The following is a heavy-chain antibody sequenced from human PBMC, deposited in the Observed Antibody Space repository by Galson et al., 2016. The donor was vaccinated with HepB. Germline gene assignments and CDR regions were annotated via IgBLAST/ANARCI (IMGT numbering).Heavy chain of an antibody. CDR2: IHSSGIT. V-gene: IGHV4-61*01. Sequence: SETLSLTCIVSGVSVSSGSYYWSWIRQPPGKGLEWIGYIHSSGITNYNPSLESRVAMSVDTSKNQFSLRLSSVTAADTAVYYCAGAVIGVAGERFDPWGQGALVTGSS. J-gene: IGHJ5*02. CDR1: GVSVSSGSYY. CDR3: AGAVIGVAGERFDP. D-gene: IGHD6-19*01.